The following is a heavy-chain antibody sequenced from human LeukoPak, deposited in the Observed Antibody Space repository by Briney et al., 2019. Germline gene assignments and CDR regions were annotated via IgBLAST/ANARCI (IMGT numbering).Heavy chain of an antibody. D-gene: IGHD3-9*01. CDR3: ARLTGYSSESWFDP. Sequence: PSETLSLTCTVSGGSISSGSYYWSWIRQPAGKGLEWIGLIYTSGSTNYNPSLKSRVTISVDTSKNQFSLKLSSVTAADTAVYYCARLTGYSSESWFDPWGQGTLVTVSS. V-gene: IGHV4-61*02. J-gene: IGHJ5*02. CDR2: IYTSGST. CDR1: GGSISSGSYY.